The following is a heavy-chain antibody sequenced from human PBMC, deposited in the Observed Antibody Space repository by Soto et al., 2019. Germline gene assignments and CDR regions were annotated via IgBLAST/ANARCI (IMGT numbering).Heavy chain of an antibody. CDR3: ARDVDGSSSYYYYGMDV. V-gene: IGHV5-10-1*01. CDR2: IDPGGSET. CDR1: GFSYTSYW. J-gene: IGHJ6*02. Sequence: PGEYLKISCKGSGFSYTSYWITWVRQMPGKGLEWMGRIDPGGSETKYSPSFEGHVTMTTDTSTSTAYMELRSLRSDDTAVYYCARDVDGSSSYYYYGMDVWGQGTTVTVSS. D-gene: IGHD6-6*01.